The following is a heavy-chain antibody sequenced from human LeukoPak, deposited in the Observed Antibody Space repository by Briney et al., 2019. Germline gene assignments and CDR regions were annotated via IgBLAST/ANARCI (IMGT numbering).Heavy chain of an antibody. J-gene: IGHJ4*02. V-gene: IGHV4-39*01. Sequence: SETLSLTCAVSGGSIATSSYYWACVRQPPGKGLEWIGSIYYTATTYSNPSLKSPITTSVDPSKNQVSLNLSPVTAADTAVYYCARHQGISSGWFYYWGLGTLVTVSP. D-gene: IGHD6-19*01. CDR3: ARHQGISSGWFYY. CDR2: IYYTATT. CDR1: GGSIATSSYY.